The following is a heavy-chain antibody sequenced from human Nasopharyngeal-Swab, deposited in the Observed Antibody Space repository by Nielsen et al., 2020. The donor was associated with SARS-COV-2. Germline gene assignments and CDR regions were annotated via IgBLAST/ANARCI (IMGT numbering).Heavy chain of an antibody. V-gene: IGHV3-48*04. D-gene: IGHD6-19*01. CDR3: ARDDPGEQWPYYYYYYGMDV. CDR1: GFTFSSYS. CDR2: ISSSSSTI. J-gene: IGHJ6*02. Sequence: GGSLRLSCAASGFTFSSYSMNWVRQAPGKGLEWVSYISSSSSTIYYADSLKGRFTISRDNAKNSLYLQINSLRAEDTAVYYCARDDPGEQWPYYYYYYGMDVWGQGTTVTVSS.